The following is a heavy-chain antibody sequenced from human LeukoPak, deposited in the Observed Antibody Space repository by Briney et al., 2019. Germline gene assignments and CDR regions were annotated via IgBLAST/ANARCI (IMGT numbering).Heavy chain of an antibody. V-gene: IGHV1-69*13. CDR2: IIPIFGTA. J-gene: IGHJ4*02. CDR3: AKVQHPIYCSSTSCYTWYFDY. Sequence: GASVKVSCKASGGTFSSYAISWVRQAPGQGLEWMGGIIPIFGTANYAQKFQGRVTITADESTSTAYMELSSLRSEDTAVYYCAKVQHPIYCSSTSCYTWYFDYWGQGTLVTVSS. D-gene: IGHD2-2*02. CDR1: GGTFSSYA.